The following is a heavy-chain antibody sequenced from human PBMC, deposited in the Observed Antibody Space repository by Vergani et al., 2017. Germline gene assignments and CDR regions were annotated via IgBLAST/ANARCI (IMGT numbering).Heavy chain of an antibody. Sequence: EVPLVPSGAEVKTPGESLRISCKGSGYSFTSYWISWVRQMPGKGLEWMGRIDPSDSYTNYSPSFQGHVTISADKSISTAYLQWSSLKASDTAMFYCARTQGGYSYGYNYWGQGTLVTVSS. CDR3: ARTQGGYSYGYNY. CDR1: GYSFTSYW. CDR2: IDPSDSYT. V-gene: IGHV5-10-1*03. J-gene: IGHJ4*02. D-gene: IGHD5-18*01.